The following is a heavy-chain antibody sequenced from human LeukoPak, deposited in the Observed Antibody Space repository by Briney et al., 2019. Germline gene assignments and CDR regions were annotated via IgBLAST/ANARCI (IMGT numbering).Heavy chain of an antibody. CDR2: IYSDGRT. CDR3: ARDGDSGWFDP. CDR1: GFTVSNKY. V-gene: IGHV3-53*01. J-gene: IGHJ5*02. D-gene: IGHD2-21*02. Sequence: PGGSLRLSCAASGFTVSNKYMTWVRQAPGKGLEWVSLIYSDGRTYYADSVKGRCTISRDNSKNTPYLQMNSLRAEDTAVYYCARDGDSGWFDPWGQGTLVTVSS.